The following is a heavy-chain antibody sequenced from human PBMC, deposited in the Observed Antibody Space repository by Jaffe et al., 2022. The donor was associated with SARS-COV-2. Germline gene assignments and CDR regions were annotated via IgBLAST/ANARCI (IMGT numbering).Heavy chain of an antibody. CDR2: MSGSGGST. Sequence: EVQLLESGGGLVQPGGSLRLSCAASGFTFSTYAMSWVRQAPGKGLEWVSAMSGSGGSTYYADSVKGRFTISRDNSKNTLYLQMNSLRAEDTAVYYCARRGPPINYDFWSGYYQVFDYWGQGTLVTVSS. CDR3: ARRGPPINYDFWSGYYQVFDY. J-gene: IGHJ4*02. V-gene: IGHV3-23*01. CDR1: GFTFSTYA. D-gene: IGHD3-3*01.